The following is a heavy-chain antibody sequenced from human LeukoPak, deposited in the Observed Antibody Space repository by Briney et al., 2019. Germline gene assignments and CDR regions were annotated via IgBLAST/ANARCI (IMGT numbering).Heavy chain of an antibody. Sequence: ASVKVSCKASGYTFTGYYMHWVRQAPGQGLEWMGWINPNSGGTNYAQKFQGWVTMTRDTSISTAYMELSRLRSDDTAVYYCARDYGSGSYHPHYWGQGTLVTVSS. CDR2: INPNSGGT. J-gene: IGHJ4*02. CDR1: GYTFTGYY. V-gene: IGHV1-2*04. CDR3: ARDYGSGSYHPHY. D-gene: IGHD3-10*01.